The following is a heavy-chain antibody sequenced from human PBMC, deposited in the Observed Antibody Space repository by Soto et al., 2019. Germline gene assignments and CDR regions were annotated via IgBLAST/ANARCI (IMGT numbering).Heavy chain of an antibody. CDR2: INHSGST. V-gene: IGHV4-34*01. D-gene: IGHD2-2*01. J-gene: IGHJ6*03. Sequence: LSLTCAVYGGSFSGYYWSWIRQPPGKGLEWIGEINHSGSTNYNPSLKSRVTISADTSKNQFSLKLSSVTAADTAVYYCARGRKLVPALRYYMDVWGKGTTVTVSS. CDR3: ARGRKLVPALRYYMDV. CDR1: GGSFSGYY.